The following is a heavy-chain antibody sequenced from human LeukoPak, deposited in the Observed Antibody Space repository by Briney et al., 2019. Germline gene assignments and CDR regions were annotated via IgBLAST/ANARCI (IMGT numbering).Heavy chain of an antibody. CDR2: IRYDGSNK. Sequence: GGSLRLSCAASGFTFSSYGMHWVRQAPGKGLEWVAFIRYDGSNKDYADSVKGRFTISRDNSKNTLYMQMNTRRAEDTAVYYCAKDRSGWAGDYWGQGTLVTVSS. D-gene: IGHD6-19*01. CDR3: AKDRSGWAGDY. V-gene: IGHV3-30*02. J-gene: IGHJ4*02. CDR1: GFTFSSYG.